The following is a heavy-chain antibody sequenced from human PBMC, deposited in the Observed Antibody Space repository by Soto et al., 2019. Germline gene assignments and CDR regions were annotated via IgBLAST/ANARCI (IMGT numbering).Heavy chain of an antibody. CDR2: INPNSGGT. CDR3: ARGLADGSGQEENYYYYGMDV. J-gene: IGHJ6*02. CDR1: GYTFTGYY. D-gene: IGHD3-10*01. Sequence: GCSVKVSCKASGYTFTGYYMHWLRQAPGQGLEWMGWINPNSGGTNYAQKFQGRATMPRQTSISTAYMELRRLTSDDTAVYYCARGLADGSGQEENYYYYGMDVWGQGTTVTVS. V-gene: IGHV1-2*02.